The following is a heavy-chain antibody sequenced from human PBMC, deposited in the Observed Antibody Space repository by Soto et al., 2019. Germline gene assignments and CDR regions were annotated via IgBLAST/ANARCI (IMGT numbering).Heavy chain of an antibody. Sequence: QVQLVQSGAEVKKPGASVKVSCKASGYTFTGYYMHWVRQAPGQGLEWMGWINPNSGGTNYAQKFQGRVHMTMDTSISTAYMELSRLRSDDTAVYYGARIAQWARLSRDPWGQGTLVTVSS. V-gene: IGHV1-2*02. CDR2: INPNSGGT. D-gene: IGHD6-19*01. CDR3: ARIAQWARLSRDP. J-gene: IGHJ5*02. CDR1: GYTFTGYY.